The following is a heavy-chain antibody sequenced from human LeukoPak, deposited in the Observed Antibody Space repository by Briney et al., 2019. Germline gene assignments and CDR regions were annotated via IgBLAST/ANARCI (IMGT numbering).Heavy chain of an antibody. D-gene: IGHD3-3*01. J-gene: IGHJ4*02. CDR1: GVTFDDHG. CDR3: ARDLKTYFDFWD. V-gene: IGHV3-20*04. Sequence: GGSLRLSCAASGVTFDDHGRSWVRQAPGKGLEWVANINRKRPRTDYAASVKIRFPISKDNATNSLYLQINSLSAEYTALYFCARDLKTYFDFWDWGQGTLVTVSS. CDR2: INRKRPRT.